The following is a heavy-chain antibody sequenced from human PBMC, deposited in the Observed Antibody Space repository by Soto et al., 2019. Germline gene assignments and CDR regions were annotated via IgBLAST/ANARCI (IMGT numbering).Heavy chain of an antibody. Sequence: PSETLSLTCAVYGGSCSGYYWRWIRQPPGKGLEWIGEINHSGSTNYNPSLKSRVTISVDTSKNQFSLKLSSVTAADTAVYYCARPTRTYRLYYYYYMDVWGNGPTVTVSS. D-gene: IGHD2-2*01. CDR3: ARPTRTYRLYYYYYMDV. CDR2: INHSGST. CDR1: GGSCSGYY. V-gene: IGHV4-34*01. J-gene: IGHJ6*03.